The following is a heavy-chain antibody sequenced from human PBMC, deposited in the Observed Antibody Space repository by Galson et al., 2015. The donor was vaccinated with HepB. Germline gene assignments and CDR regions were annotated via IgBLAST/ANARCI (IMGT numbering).Heavy chain of an antibody. V-gene: IGHV3-15*07. Sequence: SLRLSCAASGFTFSNAWMNWVRQAPGKGLEWVGRIKSKTDGGTTDYAAPVKGRLTISRDDSKNTLYLQMNSLKTEDTAVYYCTTQGGTRGLRWSPGFDYWGQGTLVTVSS. CDR2: IKSKTDGGTT. D-gene: IGHD4-23*01. CDR1: GFTFSNAW. CDR3: TTQGGTRGLRWSPGFDY. J-gene: IGHJ4*02.